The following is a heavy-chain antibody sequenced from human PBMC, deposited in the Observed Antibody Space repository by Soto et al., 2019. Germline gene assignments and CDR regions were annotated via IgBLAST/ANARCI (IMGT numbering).Heavy chain of an antibody. CDR1: GFTFSDYY. CDR3: VRSLPGTSSFDY. V-gene: IGHV3-72*01. CDR2: SRDKGNSYST. D-gene: IGHD1-7*01. J-gene: IGHJ5*01. Sequence: EVQLVESGGNLVQPGGSLRLSCAGSGFTFSDYYIDWVRQAPGKGLEWVGRSRDKGNSYSTDYGASVRGRFTVSRDGSKNSLYLQMNILEPGDTAFYYCVRSLPGTSSFDYWGRGTLVTVSS.